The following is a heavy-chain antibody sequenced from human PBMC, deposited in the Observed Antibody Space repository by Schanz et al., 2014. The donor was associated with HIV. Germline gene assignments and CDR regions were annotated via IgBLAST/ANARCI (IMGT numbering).Heavy chain of an antibody. CDR1: GFSFSSYS. D-gene: IGHD2-15*01. Sequence: VQLVESGGGVVQPGRSLRLSCAASGFSFSSYSMHWVRQAPGKGLEWVAVISYDETNKYYADSVRGRSTISRDNSKNTLYLQMNSLRAEDTAVYYCALSRPSGYGGSWYFDLWGRGTLVAVSS. CDR3: ALSRPSGYGGSWYFDL. J-gene: IGHJ2*01. V-gene: IGHV3-30-3*01. CDR2: ISYDETNK.